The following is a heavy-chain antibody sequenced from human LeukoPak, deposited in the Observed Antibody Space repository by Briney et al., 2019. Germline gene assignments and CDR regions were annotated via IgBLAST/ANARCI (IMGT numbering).Heavy chain of an antibody. CDR1: GFTFSSYW. V-gene: IGHV3-74*01. J-gene: IGHJ5*02. CDR3: ARPTKEGSSWYWWFDP. D-gene: IGHD6-13*01. Sequence: GGSLRLSCAASGFTFSSYWMHWVRQAPGKGLVWVSRINNDGSSTSYADSVKGRFTISRDNAKSTLYLQMNSLRAEDTAVYYCARPTKEGSSWYWWFDPWGQGTLVTVSS. CDR2: INNDGSST.